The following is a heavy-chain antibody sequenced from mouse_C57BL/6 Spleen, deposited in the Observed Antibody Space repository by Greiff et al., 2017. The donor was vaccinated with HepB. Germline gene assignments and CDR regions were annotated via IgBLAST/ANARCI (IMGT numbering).Heavy chain of an antibody. D-gene: IGHD3-3*01. Sequence: VQLQQPGAELVKPGASVKLSCKASGYTFTSYWITWVKQRPGQGLEWIGDIYPGRGNTNYNEKFKSKATLTVDTSSSTAYMQISSLTSEDSADYYCARSRAEQGRRYFDDWGKGTTVTVSA. CDR2: IYPGRGNT. J-gene: IGHJ1*03. CDR3: ARSRAEQGRRYFDD. V-gene: IGHV1-55*01. CDR1: GYTFTSYW.